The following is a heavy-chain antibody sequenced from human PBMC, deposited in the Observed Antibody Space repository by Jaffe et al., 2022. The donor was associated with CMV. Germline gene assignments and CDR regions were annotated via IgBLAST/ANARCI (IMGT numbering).Heavy chain of an antibody. CDR2: INPSGGST. D-gene: IGHD3-10*01. Sequence: QVQLVQSGAEVKKPGASVKVSCKASGYTFTSYYMHWVRQAPGQGLEWMGIINPSGGSTSYAQKFQGRVTMTRDTSTSTVYMELSSLRSEDTAVYYCARDRGYYGSGSYGTIDRPNWFDPWGQGTLVTVSS. CDR1: GYTFTSYY. V-gene: IGHV1-46*01. J-gene: IGHJ5*02. CDR3: ARDRGYYGSGSYGTIDRPNWFDP.